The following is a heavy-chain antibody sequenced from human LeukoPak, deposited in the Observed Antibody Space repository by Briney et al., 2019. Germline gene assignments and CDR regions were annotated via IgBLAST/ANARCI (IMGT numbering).Heavy chain of an antibody. J-gene: IGHJ4*02. CDR2: ISTSSSYI. CDR3: ASQTTRRLPIAVADYFDY. Sequence: PGGSPRLACGVSGFTFSSYSMSWVRQAPGKGLEWVSFISTSSSYIYYADSVKGRFTISRDNARNSLYLQMNSLRPEDTAVYYCASQTTRRLPIAVADYFDYWGQGTMLTVSS. CDR1: GFTFSSYS. D-gene: IGHD6-19*01. V-gene: IGHV3-21*01.